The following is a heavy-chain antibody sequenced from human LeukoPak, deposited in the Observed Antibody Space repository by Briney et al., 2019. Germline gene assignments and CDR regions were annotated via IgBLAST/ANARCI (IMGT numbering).Heavy chain of an antibody. CDR1: GGSISSYY. CDR2: IYYSGST. J-gene: IGHJ5*02. Sequence: SETLSLTCTVSGGSISSYYWSWIRQPPGKGLEWIGYIYYSGSTNYNPSLKSRVTISVDTSKNQFSLKLSSVTAADTAVYYCARDNGLEWELGWFDPWGQGTLVTVSS. CDR3: ARDNGLEWELGWFDP. D-gene: IGHD1-26*01. V-gene: IGHV4-59*01.